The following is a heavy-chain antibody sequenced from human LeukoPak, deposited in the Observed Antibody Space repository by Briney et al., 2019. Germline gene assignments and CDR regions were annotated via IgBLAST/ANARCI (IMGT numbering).Heavy chain of an antibody. CDR1: GGSISSGGYY. J-gene: IGHJ4*02. V-gene: IGHV4-30-2*01. CDR3: ARATLYGSGSYYSPVVGYFDY. D-gene: IGHD3-10*01. Sequence: PSQTLSLTCTVSGGSISSGGYYWSWIRQPPGKGLEWIGYMYQSGSSYYNPSLRGRVTISGDKSNNQFSLKLDSVTAADTAVYYCARATLYGSGSYYSPVVGYFDYWGQGTLVTVSS. CDR2: MYQSGSS.